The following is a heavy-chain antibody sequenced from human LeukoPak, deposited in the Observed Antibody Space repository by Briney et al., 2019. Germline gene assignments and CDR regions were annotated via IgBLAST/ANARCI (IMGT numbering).Heavy chain of an antibody. V-gene: IGHV1-2*02. Sequence: ASVKVSCKASGYTFTGYYMNWVRQAPGQGLEWMGWINPNSGGTNYAQKFQGRVTMTRDTSISTAYMELSRLRSDDTAVYYCAAGRGYCGGGSCYGDDAFDIWGQGTMVTVSS. D-gene: IGHD2-15*01. J-gene: IGHJ3*02. CDR2: INPNSGGT. CDR3: AAGRGYCGGGSCYGDDAFDI. CDR1: GYTFTGYY.